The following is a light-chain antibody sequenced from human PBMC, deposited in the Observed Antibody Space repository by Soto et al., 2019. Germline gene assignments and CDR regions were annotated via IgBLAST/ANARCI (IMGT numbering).Light chain of an antibody. CDR2: DVS. J-gene: IGLJ1*01. V-gene: IGLV2-14*01. CDR1: NTDVGSYNY. CDR3: NSYTSSNTYV. Sequence: PPASVSGSPGQSITIPCTGTNTDVGSYNYVSWYQQHPGKVPKLMIHDVSNRPSGVSNRFSGSKSGNTASLTISGLQAEDEADYYCNSYTSSNTYVFGTGTKVTVL.